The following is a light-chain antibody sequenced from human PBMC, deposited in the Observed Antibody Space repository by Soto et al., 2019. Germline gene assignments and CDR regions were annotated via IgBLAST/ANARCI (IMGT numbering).Light chain of an antibody. CDR1: QSVSSNY. CDR3: QQYRDLPRT. J-gene: IGKJ1*01. CDR2: GAS. V-gene: IGKV3-20*01. Sequence: EIVLTQSPGTLSLSPGERATLSCRASQSVSSNYLAWYQQKPGQAPRLLIYGASSRATGIPHRFSGSGSVTDVTLTISRLEPEDFSVDYCQQYRDLPRTFGQGTRVEIK.